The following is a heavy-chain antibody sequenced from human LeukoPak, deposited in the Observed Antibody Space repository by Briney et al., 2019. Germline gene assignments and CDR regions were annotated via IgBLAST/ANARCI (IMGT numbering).Heavy chain of an antibody. J-gene: IGHJ4*02. V-gene: IGHV3-53*01. CDR3: ARNGYTSGWYPN. D-gene: IGHD6-19*01. Sequence: GGSLRLSCAASGCTFSSNYMSWVRQAPGKGLEWVSTIYSGGSTYYADSVKGRFTISRDTSKNTLYLQMNSLRGEDTAVYYCARNGYTSGWYPNWGQGTLVTVSS. CDR2: IYSGGST. CDR1: GCTFSSNY.